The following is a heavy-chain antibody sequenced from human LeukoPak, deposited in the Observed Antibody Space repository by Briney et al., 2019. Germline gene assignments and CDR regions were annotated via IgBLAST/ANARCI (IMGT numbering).Heavy chain of an antibody. D-gene: IGHD3-22*01. CDR3: AKDSSNTYYYDSSGYYPRGYFDY. Sequence: GASVKVSCKASGYTFTSYGISWVRQAPGQGLEWMGWISAYNGNTNYAQKLQGRVTMTTDTSTSTAYMELRSLRSDDTAVYYCAKDSSNTYYYDSSGYYPRGYFDYWGQGTLVTVSS. J-gene: IGHJ4*02. CDR1: GYTFTSYG. CDR2: ISAYNGNT. V-gene: IGHV1-18*01.